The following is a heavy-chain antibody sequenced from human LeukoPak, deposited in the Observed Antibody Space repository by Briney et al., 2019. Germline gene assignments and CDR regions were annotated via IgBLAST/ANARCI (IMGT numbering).Heavy chain of an antibody. D-gene: IGHD3-22*01. V-gene: IGHV4-39*07. J-gene: IGHJ4*02. CDR3: AREGHYYDSSGYVDY. CDR1: GGSISSGGYY. Sequence: SETLSLTCTVSGGSISSGGYYWSWIRQPPGKGLEWIGSIYYSGSTYYNPSLKSRVTISVDTSKNQFSLKLSSVTAADTAVYYCAREGHYYDSSGYVDYWGQGTLVTVSS. CDR2: IYYSGST.